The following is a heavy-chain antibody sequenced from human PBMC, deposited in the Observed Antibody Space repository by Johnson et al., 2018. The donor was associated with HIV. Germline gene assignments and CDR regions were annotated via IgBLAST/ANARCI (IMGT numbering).Heavy chain of an antibody. CDR3: ARGGYYYDSYDAFDI. J-gene: IGHJ3*02. D-gene: IGHD3-22*01. Sequence: QVQLVESGGGVVQPGRSLRLSCAASGFTFSSYAMHWVRQAPGKGLEWVAVISYDGGNKYYADSVKGRFTISRDNSKNTLYLQMNSLRAEDTAVYYCARGGYYYDSYDAFDIWGQGTMVTVSS. CDR2: ISYDGGNK. V-gene: IGHV3-30*04. CDR1: GFTFSSYA.